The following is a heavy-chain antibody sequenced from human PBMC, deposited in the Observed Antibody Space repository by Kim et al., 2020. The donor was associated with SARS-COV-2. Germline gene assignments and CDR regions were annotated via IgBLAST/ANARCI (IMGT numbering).Heavy chain of an antibody. Sequence: ASVKVSCETSGYNFIDIYIHWLRQAPGRGPEWMGWINPKNGGIVYAHRFYDRVTMTSDTSARTVYMELRRLNSDDMATYYCARGPSTGAFDYWGQGTVVTVSS. CDR3: ARGPSTGAFDY. CDR1: GYNFIDIY. V-gene: IGHV1-2*02. CDR2: INPKNGGI. J-gene: IGHJ4*02.